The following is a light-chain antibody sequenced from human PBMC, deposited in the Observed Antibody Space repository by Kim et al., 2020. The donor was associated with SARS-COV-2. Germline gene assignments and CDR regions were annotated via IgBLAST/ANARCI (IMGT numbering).Light chain of an antibody. CDR1: QSISSY. CDR3: QQSYSTPWT. CDR2: AAS. V-gene: IGKV1-39*01. Sequence: ASVGDRVTITCRASQSISSYLNWYQQKPENAPKLLIYAASSLRSGVPSRFSGSESGTDFTHTISSLQPEDFATYYCQQSYSTPWTFGQGTTVDIK. J-gene: IGKJ1*01.